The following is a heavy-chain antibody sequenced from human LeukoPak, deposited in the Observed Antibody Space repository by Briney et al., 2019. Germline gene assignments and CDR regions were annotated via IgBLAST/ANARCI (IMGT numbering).Heavy chain of an antibody. CDR3: ARDFFTDYCGGGSCDAYFDY. CDR2: IWYDGSNK. CDR1: GFTFSSYG. D-gene: IGHD2-15*01. V-gene: IGHV3-33*01. J-gene: IGHJ4*02. Sequence: GGSLRLSCAASGFTFSSYGMHWVRQAPGKGLEWVAVIWYDGSNKYYADAVKGRFTISRDNSKNTLYLQMNSLRAEDTAVYYCARDFFTDYCGGGSCDAYFDYWGQGTLVTVSS.